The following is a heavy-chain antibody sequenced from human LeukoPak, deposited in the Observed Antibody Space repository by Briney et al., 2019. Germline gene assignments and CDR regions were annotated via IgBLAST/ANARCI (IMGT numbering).Heavy chain of an antibody. V-gene: IGHV4-39*07. J-gene: IGHJ4*02. CDR1: GGSISSSSYY. CDR2: IYYSGST. Sequence: SETLSLTCTVSGGSISSSSYYWGWLRQPPGKGLEWLGSIYYSGSTYYNPSLKSRVTISVDTSKNQFSLKLSSVTAADTAVYYCARRRTRFGEFRFDYWGQGTLVTVSS. D-gene: IGHD3-10*01. CDR3: ARRRTRFGEFRFDY.